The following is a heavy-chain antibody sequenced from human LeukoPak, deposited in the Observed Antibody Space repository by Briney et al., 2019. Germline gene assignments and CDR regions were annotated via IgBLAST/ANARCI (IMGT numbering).Heavy chain of an antibody. V-gene: IGHV1-2*04. CDR3: ARRYYDSSGSEAFDY. CDR2: INPNSGGT. Sequence: GASVKVSCKASGYTFTGYYMHWVRQAPGQGVEWMGRINPNSGGTNDAQKFQGWVTMTRDTSISTGYMELSRRRSDDTAVYYCARRYYDSSGSEAFDYWGQGTLVTVSS. CDR1: GYTFTGYY. D-gene: IGHD3-22*01. J-gene: IGHJ4*02.